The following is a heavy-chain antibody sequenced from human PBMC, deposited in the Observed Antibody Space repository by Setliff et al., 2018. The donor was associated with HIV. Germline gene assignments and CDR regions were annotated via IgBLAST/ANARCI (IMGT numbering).Heavy chain of an antibody. Sequence: ASVKVSCKASGYTFDSYGITWVRQTPGQGLEWMGWINPKFGGTLYAQKFQGRVTMTRDTSISTAYMEVHRLRSDDTAVYYCARKGSYYDSSGYWFDPWGQGTLVTVSS. CDR3: ARKGSYYDSSGYWFDP. CDR2: INPKFGGT. V-gene: IGHV1-2*02. CDR1: GYTFDSYG. D-gene: IGHD3-22*01. J-gene: IGHJ5*02.